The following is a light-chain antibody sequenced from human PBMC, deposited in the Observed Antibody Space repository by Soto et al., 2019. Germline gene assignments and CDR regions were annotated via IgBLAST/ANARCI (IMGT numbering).Light chain of an antibody. CDR2: EVS. CDR1: SSDVGNYNL. V-gene: IGLV2-23*02. J-gene: IGLJ1*01. Sequence: QSALTQPASVSGSPGQSITISCTGTSSDVGNYNLVSWYQQHPGKAPKVMIHEVSKRPSGVSNRFSGSKSGNTASLTISGLQAEDEAEYYCCSYAASSPLHVFGTGTKLTVL. CDR3: CSYAASSPLHV.